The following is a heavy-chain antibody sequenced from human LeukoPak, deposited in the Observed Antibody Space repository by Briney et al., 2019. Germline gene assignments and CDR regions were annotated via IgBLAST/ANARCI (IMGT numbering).Heavy chain of an antibody. CDR3: ARDERNSGYSPGAFDI. D-gene: IGHD5-12*01. V-gene: IGHV4-31*03. Sequence: SETLSLTCTVSGGSISSGGYYWSWIRQHPGKGLEWIGYIYYSGSTYYNPSLKSRVTISVDTSKNQFSLKLSSVTAADAAVYYCARDERNSGYSPGAFDIWGQGTMVTVSS. CDR1: GGSISSGGYY. J-gene: IGHJ3*02. CDR2: IYYSGST.